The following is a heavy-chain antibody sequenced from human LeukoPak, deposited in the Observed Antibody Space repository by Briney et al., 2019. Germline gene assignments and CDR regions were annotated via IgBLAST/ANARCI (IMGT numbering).Heavy chain of an antibody. CDR1: GYTFTGYY. J-gene: IGHJ6*03. V-gene: IGHV1-2*02. Sequence: GSVKVSCKASGYTFTGYYMHWVRQAPGQGLEWMGWINPNSGGTNYAQKFQGRVTMTRDTSISTAYMELSRLRSDDTAVYYCARDGGLRYFDWFNYYYYYMDVWGKGTTVTVSS. CDR2: INPNSGGT. D-gene: IGHD3-9*01. CDR3: ARDGGLRYFDWFNYYYYYMDV.